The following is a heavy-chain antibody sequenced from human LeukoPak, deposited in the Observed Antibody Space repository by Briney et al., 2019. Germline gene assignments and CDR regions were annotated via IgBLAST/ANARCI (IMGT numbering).Heavy chain of an antibody. CDR3: ARHEYSGSYYGLSWFDP. CDR1: GGSISSSAYY. J-gene: IGHJ5*02. V-gene: IGHV4-39*01. CDR2: IYYSGST. D-gene: IGHD1-26*01. Sequence: KPSETLSLTCTVSGGSISSSAYYWGWMRQPPGKGLEWIASIYYSGSTYYNPSLKSRVTISVDTSKNQLSLQLSSLTAADTAVYYCARHEYSGSYYGLSWFDPWGQGTLVTVSS.